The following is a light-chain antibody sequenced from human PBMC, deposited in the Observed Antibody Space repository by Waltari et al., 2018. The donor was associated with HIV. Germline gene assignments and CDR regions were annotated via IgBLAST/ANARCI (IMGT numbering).Light chain of an antibody. Sequence: QSALTQPASVSGSPGQSITISCTGTSSDVGGYNYVSWYQQHPGKAPKLMIYDVSNRPSGVCNRCSGSKSGNTASLTISGLQAEDEADYYCSSYTISSTLVFGGGTKLTVL. CDR2: DVS. J-gene: IGLJ2*01. CDR3: SSYTISSTLV. V-gene: IGLV2-14*01. CDR1: SSDVGGYNY.